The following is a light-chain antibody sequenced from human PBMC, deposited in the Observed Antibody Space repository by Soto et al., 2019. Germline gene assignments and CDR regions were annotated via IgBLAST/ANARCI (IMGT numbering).Light chain of an antibody. CDR1: SEHSSDI. CDR3: ETWDSNTRV. J-gene: IGLJ3*02. CDR2: LEGSGSY. Sequence: QPVLTQSSSASASLGSSVKLTCTLSSEHSSDIIAWHQQQPGKAPRYLMKLEGSGSYNKGSGVPDRFSGSRSGADRYLTISNLQSEDEADYYCETWDSNTRVFGGGTKLTVL. V-gene: IGLV4-60*03.